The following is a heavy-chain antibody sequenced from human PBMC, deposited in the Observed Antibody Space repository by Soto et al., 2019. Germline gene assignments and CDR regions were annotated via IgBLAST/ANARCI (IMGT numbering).Heavy chain of an antibody. V-gene: IGHV3-74*01. D-gene: IGHD3-10*01. CDR2: INSDGSST. J-gene: IGHJ6*02. CDR3: ARDRGAYGMDV. CDR1: GFTFSSYA. Sequence: PGGSLRLSCAASGFTFSSYAMSWVRQAPGKGLEWVSRINSDGSSTSYADSVKGRFTISRDNAKNTLYLQMNSLRAEDTAVYYCARDRGAYGMDVWGQGTTVTVSS.